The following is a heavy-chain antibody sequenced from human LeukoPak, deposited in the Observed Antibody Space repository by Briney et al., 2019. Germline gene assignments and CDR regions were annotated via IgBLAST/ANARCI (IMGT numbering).Heavy chain of an antibody. J-gene: IGHJ4*02. CDR1: GGSISSYY. CDR2: IDSSGII. Sequence: SETLSLTCTVSGGSISSYYWSWIRQPAGKAPECIARIDSSGIINYNPPLKSRVTMSLDNSKNQISLKLSYVPAADTAVYYCARDTGKSGYPDYWGPGTLVTVSS. V-gene: IGHV4-4*07. CDR3: ARDTGKSGYPDY. D-gene: IGHD3-3*01.